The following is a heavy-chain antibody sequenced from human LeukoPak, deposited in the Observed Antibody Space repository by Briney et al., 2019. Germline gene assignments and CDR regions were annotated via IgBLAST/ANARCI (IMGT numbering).Heavy chain of an antibody. D-gene: IGHD2-15*01. J-gene: IGHJ4*02. Sequence: SETLSLTCAVYGGSFSGYYRSWIRQPPGKGLEWIGEINHSGSTNYNPSLKSRVTISVDTSKNQFSLKLSSVTAADTAVYYCARARRGPLARYFDYWGQGTLVTVSS. CDR1: GGSFSGYY. CDR3: ARARRGPLARYFDY. CDR2: INHSGST. V-gene: IGHV4-34*01.